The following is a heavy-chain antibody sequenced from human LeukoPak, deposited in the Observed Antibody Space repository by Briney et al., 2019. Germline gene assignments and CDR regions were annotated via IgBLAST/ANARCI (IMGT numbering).Heavy chain of an antibody. Sequence: SETLSLTCTVSGGSISSSGYYWSWIRQHPGKGLEWIGYTYYSGTTYSNPSLKSRVTMSVDTSKNQFSLKVSSVTAADTAVYYCARADIWSGYSYWGQGTLVTVSS. CDR1: GGSISSSGYY. CDR2: TYYSGTT. V-gene: IGHV4-31*03. D-gene: IGHD3-3*01. CDR3: ARADIWSGYSY. J-gene: IGHJ4*02.